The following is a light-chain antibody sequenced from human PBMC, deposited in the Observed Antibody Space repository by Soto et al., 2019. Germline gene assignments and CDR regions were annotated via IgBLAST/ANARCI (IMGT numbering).Light chain of an antibody. V-gene: IGLV4-69*01. J-gene: IGLJ2*01. CDR3: QTWGADSVI. CDR2: LNSDGSH. Sequence: QLVLTQSPSASASLGASVKLTCTLSSGHSSYAIAWHQQQPEKGPRFLMKLNSDGSHSKGDGISDRFSGSSSGAERYLTISSRQSEDEADYYCQTWGADSVIFGGGTQLTVL. CDR1: SGHSSYA.